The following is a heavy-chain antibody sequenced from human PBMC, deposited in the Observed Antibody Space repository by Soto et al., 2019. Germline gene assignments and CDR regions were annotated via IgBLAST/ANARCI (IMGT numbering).Heavy chain of an antibody. CDR1: GYTFTSYD. CDR2: MNPNSGNT. Sequence: GASVKVSCKASGYTFTSYDINWVRQATGQGLEWMGWMNPNSGNTGYAQKFQGRVTMTRNTSISTAYMELSSLRSEDTAVYYCARDIGLQWELSEPPWEIDYWGQGTLVTVSS. CDR3: ARDIGLQWELSEPPWEIDY. D-gene: IGHD1-26*01. V-gene: IGHV1-8*01. J-gene: IGHJ4*02.